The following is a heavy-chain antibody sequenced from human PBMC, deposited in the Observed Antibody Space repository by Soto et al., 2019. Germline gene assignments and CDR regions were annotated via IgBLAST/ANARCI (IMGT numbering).Heavy chain of an antibody. J-gene: IGHJ6*02. V-gene: IGHV1-69*06. CDR2: IIPIFGTA. D-gene: IGHD3-22*01. CDR1: GGTFSSYA. Sequence: GASVKVSCKASGGTFSSYAISWVRQAPGQGLEWMGGIIPIFGTANYAQKFQGRVTITADKSTSTAYMELSSLRSEDTAVYYCARPQGDDSSGYYEDYYYGMDVWRQGTTVTVSS. CDR3: ARPQGDDSSGYYEDYYYGMDV.